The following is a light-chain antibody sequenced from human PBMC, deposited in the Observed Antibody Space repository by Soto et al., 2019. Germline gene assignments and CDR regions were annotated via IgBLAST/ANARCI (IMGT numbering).Light chain of an antibody. Sequence: QLVLTQSPSASASLGASVKLTCTLSSGHSSYAIAWHQQQPEKGPRYLMKLNSDGSHSKGDGIPDRFSGSSSGAERYLTISSLQSEDEADYYCQTSGTGIVVFGGGTQLTVL. CDR3: QTSGTGIVV. V-gene: IGLV4-69*01. CDR1: SGHSSYA. CDR2: LNSDGSH. J-gene: IGLJ2*01.